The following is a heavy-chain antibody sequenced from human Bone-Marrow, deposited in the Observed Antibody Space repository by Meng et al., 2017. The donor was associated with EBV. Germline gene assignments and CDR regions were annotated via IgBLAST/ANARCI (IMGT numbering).Heavy chain of an antibody. CDR2: FLPILGAA. CDR3: ARDGIAVPGGSNWFDP. D-gene: IGHD6-19*01. V-gene: IGHV1-69*06. CDR1: GDIFTNLA. Sequence: QVQLVQSGAEVKKPGPSVKVSCKASGDIFTNLAFTWVRQVPGKGLEWMGGFLPILGAANYAQKFQGRLTITADKSTTTAFMELRSLRVDDTAVYFCARDGIAVPGGSNWFDPWGQGTLVTVSS. J-gene: IGHJ5*02.